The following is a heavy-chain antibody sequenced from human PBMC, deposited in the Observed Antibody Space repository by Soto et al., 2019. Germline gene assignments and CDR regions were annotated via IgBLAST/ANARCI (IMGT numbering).Heavy chain of an antibody. CDR2: INVDGST. V-gene: IGHV3-23*01. CDR3: AKNYYFDS. J-gene: IGHJ4*02. Sequence: GGSLRLSCATSGFTFSSYAMSWARQAPGKGLEWVSSINVDGSTYYTDSVKGRFTISRDNSRNTLYLQMNNLRAEDTAIYYCAKNYYFDSWGQGTLVTVSS. CDR1: GFTFSSYA.